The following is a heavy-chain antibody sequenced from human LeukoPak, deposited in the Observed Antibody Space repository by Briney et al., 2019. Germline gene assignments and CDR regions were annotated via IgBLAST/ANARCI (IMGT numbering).Heavy chain of an antibody. Sequence: GGSLRLSCAASGFTVSSSYMSWVRQAPGKGLEWVSAIYSGGSTYYADSVKGRFTISRDNSKNTLYLQMNSLRAEDTAVYYCARDLGSSGSDAFDIWGQGTMVTVSS. CDR2: IYSGGST. D-gene: IGHD3-22*01. V-gene: IGHV3-53*01. CDR3: ARDLGSSGSDAFDI. CDR1: GFTVSSSY. J-gene: IGHJ3*02.